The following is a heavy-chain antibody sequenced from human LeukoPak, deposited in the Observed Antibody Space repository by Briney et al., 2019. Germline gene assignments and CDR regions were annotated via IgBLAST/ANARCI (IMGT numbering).Heavy chain of an antibody. CDR1: GGSISSGGYC. V-gene: IGHV4-31*03. CDR3: ASRPDYGDHYFDY. J-gene: IGHJ4*02. D-gene: IGHD4-17*01. Sequence: SETLSLTCTVSGGSISSGGYCWSWIRQHPGKGLEWIGYIYYSGSTYYNPSLKRRVTISVDTSKNQFSLKLSSVTAADTAVYYCASRPDYGDHYFDYWGQGTLVTVSS. CDR2: IYYSGST.